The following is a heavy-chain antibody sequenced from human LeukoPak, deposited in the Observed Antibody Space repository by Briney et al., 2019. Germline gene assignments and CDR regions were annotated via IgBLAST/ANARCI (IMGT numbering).Heavy chain of an antibody. CDR1: GYAFTKYG. J-gene: IGHJ4*02. V-gene: IGHV1-18*01. CDR3: ARGINFDVLTGYSEGFDY. D-gene: IGHD3-9*01. Sequence: GASVKVSCKASGYAFTKYGITWVRRAPGQGLEWMGWITTNNGNTTYAQISLTRLTTTTNKSTNTAYMELRSLRSDDTAVYYCARGINFDVLTGYSEGFDYWGQGTLVTVSS. CDR2: ITTNNGNT.